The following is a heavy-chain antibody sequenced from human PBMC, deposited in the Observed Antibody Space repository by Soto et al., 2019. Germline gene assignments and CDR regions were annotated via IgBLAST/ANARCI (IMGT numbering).Heavy chain of an antibody. CDR3: ARVLLYERYFDY. D-gene: IGHD5-12*01. V-gene: IGHV1-18*01. Sequence: QVKLVQSGAEVKKPGASVKVSCKASGYTFTSYGISWVRQAPGQGLEWMGWISANNGNTNYAQKLQGRVNMTTDTSTSTACMELRSMISDDTAVYYCARVLLYERYFDYWGQGTLVTVSS. CDR2: ISANNGNT. CDR1: GYTFTSYG. J-gene: IGHJ4*02.